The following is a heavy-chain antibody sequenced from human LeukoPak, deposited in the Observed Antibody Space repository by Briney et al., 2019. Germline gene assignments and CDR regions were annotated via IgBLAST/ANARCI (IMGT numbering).Heavy chain of an antibody. CDR1: GFTFNTHS. J-gene: IGHJ6*02. CDR3: ARDGYQLLKTQTLYYYYGMDV. V-gene: IGHV3-48*01. Sequence: GGSLRLSCAVSGFTFNTHSMKWVRQAPGKGLEWIAYISRGIGTIHYADSVKGRFTISRDNAKNSLYLQMNSLRAEDTAVYYCARDGYQLLKTQTLYYYYGMDVWGQGTTVTVSS. CDR2: ISRGIGTI. D-gene: IGHD2-2*01.